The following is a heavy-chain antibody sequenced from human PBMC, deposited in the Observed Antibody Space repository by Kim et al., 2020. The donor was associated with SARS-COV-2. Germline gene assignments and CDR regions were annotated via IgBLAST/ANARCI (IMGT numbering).Heavy chain of an antibody. D-gene: IGHD2-15*01. CDR2: ISAYNGKT. Sequence: ASVKVSCKASGDTFTSYVISWVRQAPGQGLEWMGWISAYNGKTNYAQKLQGRVTMTTDTSTSTAYMELRSLRSDDTAVYYCARVIRVVYCSGGGCKEFDYWGQGTLVTVSS. V-gene: IGHV1-18*01. J-gene: IGHJ4*02. CDR3: ARVIRVVYCSGGGCKEFDY. CDR1: GDTFTSYV.